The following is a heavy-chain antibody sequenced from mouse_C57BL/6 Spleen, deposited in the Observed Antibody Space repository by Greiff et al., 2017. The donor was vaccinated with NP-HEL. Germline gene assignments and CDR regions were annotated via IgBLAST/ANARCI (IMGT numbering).Heavy chain of an antibody. CDR1: GFSLTSYG. CDR3: AYGSRVFAY. V-gene: IGHV2-5*01. CDR2: IWRGGST. J-gene: IGHJ3*01. D-gene: IGHD1-1*01. Sequence: VKLEESGPGLVQPSQSLSITCTVSGFSLTSYGVHWVRQSPGKGLEWLGVIWRGGSTDYNAAFMSRLSITKDNSKSQVFFKMNSRQADDTAIYYCAYGSRVFAYWGQGTLVTVSA.